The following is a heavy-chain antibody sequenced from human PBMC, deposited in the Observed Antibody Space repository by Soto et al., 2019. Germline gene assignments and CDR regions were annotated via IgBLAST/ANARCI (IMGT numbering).Heavy chain of an antibody. V-gene: IGHV4-4*02. Sequence: QVRLQESGPGLVKPSGTLSLTCTVSGASISAGHWWSWVRQSPGKGLEWIGEIYQTGTTDYNPSLKSRVFISVDNSKNQFSLNLRSVTAADTALYYCARDRGTTMTGDAFDVWGRGIMVTVSS. D-gene: IGHD3-16*01. CDR2: IYQTGTT. CDR1: GASISAGHW. CDR3: ARDRGTTMTGDAFDV. J-gene: IGHJ3*01.